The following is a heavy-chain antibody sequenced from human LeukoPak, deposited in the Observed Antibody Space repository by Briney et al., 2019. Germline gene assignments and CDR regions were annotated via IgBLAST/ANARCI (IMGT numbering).Heavy chain of an antibody. V-gene: IGHV3-74*01. CDR3: ATIGLGAY. Sequence: PGGSLRLSCAASGFTFSTFWVHWVSLPQERGLVWVSRISSDGGSTTYADSVKGRFTISRDNAKSTVYLQMNSLRAEDSAVYYCATIGLGAYWGQGTLVTVSS. J-gene: IGHJ4*02. CDR1: GFTFSTFW. CDR2: ISSDGGST. D-gene: IGHD3/OR15-3a*01.